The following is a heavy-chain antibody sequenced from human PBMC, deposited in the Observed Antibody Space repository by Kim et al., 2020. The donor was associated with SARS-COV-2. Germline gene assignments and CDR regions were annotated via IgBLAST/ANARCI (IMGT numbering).Heavy chain of an antibody. CDR2: IIPIFGTA. Sequence: SVKVSCKASGGTFSSYAISWVRQAPGQGLEWMGGIIPIFGTANYAQKFQGRVTITADESTSTAYMELSSLRSEDTAVYYCARAVLDYYDSSGYYLGSLWGRGTLVTVSS. D-gene: IGHD3-22*01. J-gene: IGHJ2*01. CDR1: GGTFSSYA. CDR3: ARAVLDYYDSSGYYLGSL. V-gene: IGHV1-69*13.